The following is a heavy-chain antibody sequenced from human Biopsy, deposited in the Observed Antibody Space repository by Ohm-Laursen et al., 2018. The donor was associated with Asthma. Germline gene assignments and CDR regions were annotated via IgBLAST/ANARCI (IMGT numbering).Heavy chain of an antibody. V-gene: IGHV3-30*03. J-gene: IGHJ4*02. CDR3: ARGLDYSGRSGFDY. CDR1: GFMFRSFG. D-gene: IGHD3-10*01. Sequence: SLRLSCAASGFMFRSFGMHWVRQAPGKGLEWVALMSYDGSIKDYADSVKGRFTISKDNSMNTLYLHMNSLRVEDTAVYYCARGLDYSGRSGFDYWGQGTLVTVSS. CDR2: MSYDGSIK.